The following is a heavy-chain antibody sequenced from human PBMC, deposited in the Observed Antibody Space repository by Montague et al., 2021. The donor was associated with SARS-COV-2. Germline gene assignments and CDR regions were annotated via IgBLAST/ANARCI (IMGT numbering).Heavy chain of an antibody. V-gene: IGHV4-39*01. D-gene: IGHD3-16*02. CDR1: GGSISGSNYF. Sequence: SETLSLTCTVSGGSISGSNYFWGWIRQPPGKGLEWRESIYFGGGNYYNPSLKSRVTIAVDTSKNQFSLRMTSVTAADTAVYYCASHRTYYDEVWGSHRYTPDYWGQGTPVTVSS. CDR2: IYFGGGN. CDR3: ASHRTYYDEVWGSHRYTPDY. J-gene: IGHJ4*02.